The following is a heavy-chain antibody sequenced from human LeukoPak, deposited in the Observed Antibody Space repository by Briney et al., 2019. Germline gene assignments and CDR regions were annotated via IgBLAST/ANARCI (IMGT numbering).Heavy chain of an antibody. CDR1: GYTFTGYY. J-gene: IGHJ3*02. V-gene: IGHV1-2*02. CDR3: ARGSRPGVVNHDAFDI. Sequence: ASVKVSCKASGYTFTGYYIHWVRQAPGQGLEWMGWINPNSGGTNYAQKFQGRVTMTRDTSISTAYMELSSLRSDDTAVYYCARGSRPGVVNHDAFDIWGQGTMVTVSS. D-gene: IGHD3-3*01. CDR2: INPNSGGT.